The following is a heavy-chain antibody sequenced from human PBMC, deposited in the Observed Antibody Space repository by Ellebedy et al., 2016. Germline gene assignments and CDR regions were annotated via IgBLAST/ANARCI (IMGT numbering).Heavy chain of an antibody. V-gene: IGHV1-69*13. CDR1: GYTFTSYG. J-gene: IGHJ6*02. Sequence: SVKVSXXASGYTFTSYGISWVRQAPGQGLEWMGGIIPIFGTANYAQKFQGRVTITADESTSTAYMELSSLRSEDTAVYYCARSNAYYYYGMDVWGQGTTVTVSS. CDR3: ARSNAYYYYGMDV. CDR2: IIPIFGTA.